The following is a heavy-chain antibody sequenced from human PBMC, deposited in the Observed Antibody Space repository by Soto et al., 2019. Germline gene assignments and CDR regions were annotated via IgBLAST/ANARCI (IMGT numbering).Heavy chain of an antibody. D-gene: IGHD5-12*01. Sequence: GGSLRLSCAASGFTFSSYGMHWVRQAPGKGLEWVAVIWYDGSNKYYADSVKGRFTISRDNSKNTLYLQMNSLRAEDTAVYYCAREWLQARAFEIWGQGTMVTVSS. J-gene: IGHJ3*02. CDR3: AREWLQARAFEI. V-gene: IGHV3-33*01. CDR1: GFTFSSYG. CDR2: IWYDGSNK.